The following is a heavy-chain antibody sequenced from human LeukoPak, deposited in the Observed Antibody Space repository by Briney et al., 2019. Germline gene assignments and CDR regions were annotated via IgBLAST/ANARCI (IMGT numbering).Heavy chain of an antibody. Sequence: SQTLSLTCTVSGDSISSDIYYWSWIRQPAGKGLEWIGRIYTSGSTNYNPSLKSRVTISVDTSKNQFSLKLSSVTAADTAVYYCARERVWYCSGGSCYPRNWFDPWGQGTLVTVSS. V-gene: IGHV4-61*02. CDR1: GDSISSDIYY. CDR3: ARERVWYCSGGSCYPRNWFDP. D-gene: IGHD2-15*01. J-gene: IGHJ5*02. CDR2: IYTSGST.